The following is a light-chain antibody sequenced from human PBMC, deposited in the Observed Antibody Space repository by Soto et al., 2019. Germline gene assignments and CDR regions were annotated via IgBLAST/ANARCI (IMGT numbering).Light chain of an antibody. CDR2: GVN. J-gene: IGLJ3*02. CDR1: SRNLGTFNL. Sequence: QSALTQPASVSGSPGQSITISCTGTSRNLGTFNLVSWYQQHPGKAPKLLIYGVNKRPSGISNRFSASKSGNTASLTISGLQAEDEAHYYCCSYAGDVLFGGGTQLTVL. CDR3: CSYAGDVL. V-gene: IGLV2-23*02.